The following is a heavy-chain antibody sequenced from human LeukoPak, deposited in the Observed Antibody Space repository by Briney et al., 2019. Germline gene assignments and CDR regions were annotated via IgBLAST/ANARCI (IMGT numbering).Heavy chain of an antibody. J-gene: IGHJ4*02. CDR1: GGSISSYY. CDR3: ARDLGTAGTTLAGFDY. D-gene: IGHD1-7*01. V-gene: IGHV4-59*01. CDR2: IYYSGST. Sequence: SETLSLTCTVSGGSISSYYWSWIRQPPGKGLEWIGYIYYSGSTNYNPSLKSRVTISVDTSKNQFSLKLSSVTAADPAVYYCARDLGTAGTTLAGFDYWGQGTLVTVSS.